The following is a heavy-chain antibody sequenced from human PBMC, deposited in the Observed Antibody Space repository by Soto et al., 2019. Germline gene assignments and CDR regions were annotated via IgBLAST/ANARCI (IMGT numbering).Heavy chain of an antibody. J-gene: IGHJ4*01. CDR1: GISLSTSGVG. CDR2: IYWYDDK. CDR3: AYSSIAAPPHY. V-gene: IGHV2-5*01. D-gene: IGHD6-6*01. Sequence: QITLKESGPTLVKPTQTLTLTCTFSGISLSTSGVGVGWIRQPPGKALEWLALIYWYDDKRYSPSLKSRLTITNDTCKNRAVLTMTSMDRVDAAKDYCAYSSIAAPPHYWGHGSLVTVSS.